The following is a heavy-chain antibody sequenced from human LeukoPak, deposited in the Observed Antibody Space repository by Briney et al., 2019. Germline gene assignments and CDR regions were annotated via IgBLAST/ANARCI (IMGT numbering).Heavy chain of an antibody. CDR1: GFTVSSNY. CDR2: IYSGGST. CDR3: AIGKARGDYDWFDP. J-gene: IGHJ5*02. Sequence: GGSLRLTCAASGFTVSSNYMSWVRQAPGKGLEWVSVIYSGGSTYYADSVKGRFTISRDNSKNTLYLQMNSLRAGDTAVYYCAIGKARGDYDWFDPWGQGTLVTVSS. V-gene: IGHV3-53*01. D-gene: IGHD4-17*01.